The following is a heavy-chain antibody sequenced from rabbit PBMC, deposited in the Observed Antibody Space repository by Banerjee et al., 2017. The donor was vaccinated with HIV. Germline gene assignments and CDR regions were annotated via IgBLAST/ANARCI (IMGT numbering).Heavy chain of an antibody. Sequence: QSLEESGGGLVQPEGSLALTCKASGFTISSYYYMCWVRQAPGKGLEWIACIYAGSSGSTYYASWAKGRFTISKTSSTTVTLQMTSLTAADTATYFCARHVGSGAYNLWGPGTLVT. J-gene: IGHJ4*01. CDR1: GFTISSYYY. CDR3: ARHVGSGAYNL. CDR2: IYAGSSGST. V-gene: IGHV1S40*01. D-gene: IGHD4-2*01.